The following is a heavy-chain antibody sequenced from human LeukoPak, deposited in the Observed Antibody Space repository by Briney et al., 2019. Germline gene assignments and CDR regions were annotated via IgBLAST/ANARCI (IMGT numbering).Heavy chain of an antibody. V-gene: IGHV4-38-2*02. D-gene: IGHD1-14*01. Sequence: PSETLSLTCTVSGYSISSGYYWGWIRQPPGKGLERIGSIYHSGSTYYNPSLKSRITISVDTSKNQFSLKLSSVTAADTAVYYCVKDRGNHVTDYWGQGTLVTVSS. J-gene: IGHJ4*02. CDR1: GYSISSGYY. CDR2: IYHSGST. CDR3: VKDRGNHVTDY.